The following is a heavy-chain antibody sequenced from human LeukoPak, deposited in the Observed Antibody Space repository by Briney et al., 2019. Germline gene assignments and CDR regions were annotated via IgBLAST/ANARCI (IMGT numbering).Heavy chain of an antibody. J-gene: IGHJ4*02. CDR2: ISGYSVTT. CDR3: AKHYGDYFLDF. CDR1: GFTFSNSA. D-gene: IGHD4-17*01. Sequence: GGSLRLSCAASGFTFSNSAMSWVRQSPGKGLEWVSFISGYSVTTYYADSVQGRFTVSSDNSKKTLYLQMHNLRDEDTAIYYCAKHYGDYFLDFWGQGTLVTVSS. V-gene: IGHV3-23*01.